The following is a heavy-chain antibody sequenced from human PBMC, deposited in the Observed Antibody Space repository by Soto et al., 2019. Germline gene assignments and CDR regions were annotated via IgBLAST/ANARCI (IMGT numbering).Heavy chain of an antibody. D-gene: IGHD5-12*01. V-gene: IGHV3-30*03. Sequence: GGSLRLSCAASGFTFSSYGMHWVRQAPDKGLEWVAVISYDGSNKYYADSVKGRFTISRDNSKNTLYLQMNSLRAEDTAVYYCTSPYSGYDKGDQGYWGQGTLVTVSS. CDR2: ISYDGSNK. CDR1: GFTFSSYG. CDR3: TSPYSGYDKGDQGY. J-gene: IGHJ4*02.